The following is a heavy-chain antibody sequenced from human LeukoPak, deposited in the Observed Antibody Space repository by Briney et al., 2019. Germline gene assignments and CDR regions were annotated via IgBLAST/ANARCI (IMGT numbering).Heavy chain of an antibody. V-gene: IGHV3-30-3*01. CDR2: ISSDGSNK. J-gene: IGHJ5*02. CDR3: AKDGAAAGTVRNWFDP. D-gene: IGHD6-13*01. Sequence: GGSLRLSFAASGFTFRSYAMHWVRQAPGKGPEWVAIISSDGSNKFYADSVKGRFTISRDNSKNTLYVQMNSLRPDDTAINYCAKDGAAAGTVRNWFDPWGQGILVTVSS. CDR1: GFTFRSYA.